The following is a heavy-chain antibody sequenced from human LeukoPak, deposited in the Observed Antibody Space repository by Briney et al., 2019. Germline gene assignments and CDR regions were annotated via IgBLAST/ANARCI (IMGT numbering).Heavy chain of an antibody. CDR1: GFSFSNYW. CDR2: IRQDGSEK. V-gene: IGHV3-7*01. J-gene: IGHJ4*02. Sequence: GGSLRLPCATSGFSFSNYWMSWVRQAPGKGLEWVANIRQDGSEKNYVDSVKGRFTISRDNAKNSLYLQMNSLRAEDTAVYYCARDQPMGSYWGQGTLVTVSS. CDR3: ARDQPMGSY. D-gene: IGHD3-10*01.